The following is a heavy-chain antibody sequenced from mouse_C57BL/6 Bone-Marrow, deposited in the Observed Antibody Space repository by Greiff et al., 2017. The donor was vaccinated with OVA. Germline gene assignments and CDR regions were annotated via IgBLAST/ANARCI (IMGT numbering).Heavy chain of an antibody. CDR2: IYPRSGNT. Sequence: VQLQQSGAELARPGASVKLSCKASGYTFTSYGISWVKQRTGQGLEWIGEIYPRSGNTYYNEKFKGKATLTADKSSSTAYMELRSLTSEDSAVYFCARGGLYDYEDAMDYWGQGTSVTVSS. D-gene: IGHD2-4*01. CDR3: ARGGLYDYEDAMDY. J-gene: IGHJ4*01. CDR1: GYTFTSYG. V-gene: IGHV1-81*01.